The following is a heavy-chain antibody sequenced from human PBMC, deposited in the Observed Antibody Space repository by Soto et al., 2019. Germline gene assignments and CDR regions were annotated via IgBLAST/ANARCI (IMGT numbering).Heavy chain of an antibody. CDR1: GFTFSSYE. V-gene: IGHV3-48*03. D-gene: IGHD7-27*01. CDR3: ARLCLTADY. Sequence: GGSLRLSCAASGFTFSSYEMNWVRQAPGKGLEWVSYISSSGSTIYYADSVKGRFTISRDNAKNSLYLQMNSLRAEDTAVYYCARLCLTADYWGQGTLVTVSS. J-gene: IGHJ4*02. CDR2: ISSSGSTI.